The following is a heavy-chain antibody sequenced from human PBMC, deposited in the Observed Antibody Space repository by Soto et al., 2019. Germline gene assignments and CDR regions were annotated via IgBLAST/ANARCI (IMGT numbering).Heavy chain of an antibody. CDR3: ARVQVQLWYYYDSSGYTDY. Sequence: GGSLRLSCAASGFTFSSYWMHWVRQAPGKGLVWVSRINSDGSNTSYADSVKGRFTISRDNAKNTLYLQMNSLRAEDTAVYYCARVQVQLWYYYDSSGYTDYWGQGTLVTVSS. J-gene: IGHJ4*02. CDR1: GFTFSSYW. D-gene: IGHD3-22*01. CDR2: INSDGSNT. V-gene: IGHV3-74*01.